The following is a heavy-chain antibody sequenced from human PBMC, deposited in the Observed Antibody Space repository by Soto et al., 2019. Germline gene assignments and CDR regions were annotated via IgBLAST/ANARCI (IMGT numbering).Heavy chain of an antibody. J-gene: IGHJ6*02. V-gene: IGHV3-48*03. CDR1: GFTFSSYE. Sequence: PVGSLRLSGAASGFTFSSYEMNWVRQAPGKGLEWVSYISSSGSTIYYADSVKGRFTISRDNAKNSLYLQMNSLRAEDTAVYYCARNLRFFIVVVPAAIRDTAYGMDVWGQGTTVTV. CDR3: ARNLRFFIVVVPAAIRDTAYGMDV. D-gene: IGHD2-2*02. CDR2: ISSSGSTI.